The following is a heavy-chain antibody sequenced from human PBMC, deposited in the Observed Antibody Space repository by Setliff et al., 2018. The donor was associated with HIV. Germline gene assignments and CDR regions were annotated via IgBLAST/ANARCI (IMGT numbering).Heavy chain of an antibody. CDR2: IYYSGST. V-gene: IGHV4-39*01. D-gene: IGHD3-3*01. J-gene: IGHJ6*03. CDR3: ARIAGDYDFWSGYSKYYYYYYMDV. Sequence: SLTCTVSGGSISSSSYYWGWIRQPPGKGLEWIGSIYYSGSTYYNPSLKSRVTISVDTSKNQFSLKLSSVTAADTAVYYCARIAGDYDFWSGYSKYYYYYYMDVWGKGTTVTVSS. CDR1: GGSISSSSYY.